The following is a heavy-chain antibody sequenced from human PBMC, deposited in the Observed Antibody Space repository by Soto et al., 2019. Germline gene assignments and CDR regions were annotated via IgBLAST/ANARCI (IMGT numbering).Heavy chain of an antibody. Sequence: QVQLVQSGAEVKKPGSSVKVSCKASGGTFSSYAIGWVRQAPGQGLEWMGGIIPIFGTANYAQKFQGRVTITADESTSTAYMELSSLRSEDTAVYYCARVRIGTTSYYFDYWGQGTLVTVSS. V-gene: IGHV1-69*12. CDR1: GGTFSSYA. CDR3: ARVRIGTTSYYFDY. CDR2: IIPIFGTA. D-gene: IGHD1-7*01. J-gene: IGHJ4*02.